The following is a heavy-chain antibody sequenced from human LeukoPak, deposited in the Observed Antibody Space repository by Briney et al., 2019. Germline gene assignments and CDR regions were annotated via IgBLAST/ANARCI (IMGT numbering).Heavy chain of an antibody. D-gene: IGHD2-8*01. CDR3: ARGRYCTNGVCYTRPPFDY. Sequence: ASVKVSCKASGYTFTSYYMHWVRQAPGQGLEWMGIINPSGGSTSYAQKFQGRVTMTRDTSTSTVYMELSSLRSEDTAVYYCARGRYCTNGVCYTRPPFDYWGQGTLVTVSS. V-gene: IGHV1-46*01. CDR2: INPSGGST. CDR1: GYTFTSYY. J-gene: IGHJ4*02.